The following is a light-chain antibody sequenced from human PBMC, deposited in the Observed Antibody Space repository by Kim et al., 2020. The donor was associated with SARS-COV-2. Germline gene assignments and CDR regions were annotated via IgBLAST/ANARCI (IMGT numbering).Light chain of an antibody. CDR1: SIEVGDYNY. J-gene: IGLJ2*01. V-gene: IGLV2-14*03. CDR2: DVS. CDR3: SSYTSSSTRV. Sequence: GQAITSSWTRNSIEVGDYNYFSWYQQHPGKAPQLMIYDVSNRPAGGSHRCSGSKSGDTDSLTISGLQAEDEADYYCSSYTSSSTRVFGGGTQLTVL.